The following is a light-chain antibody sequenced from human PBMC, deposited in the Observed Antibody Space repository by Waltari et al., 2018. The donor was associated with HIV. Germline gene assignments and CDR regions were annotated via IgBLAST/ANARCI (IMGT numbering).Light chain of an antibody. CDR2: DAA. CDR3: QQRSRWPPAYT. Sequence: EIVLTQSTATLSLSPGERATLSCRASQGVSIYLAWYQPKPGPPPRILIYDAANRATAIPARFSGSGSGTDFTLTISSRGPEDFAVYYCQQRSRWPPAYTFGQGTKLEIK. V-gene: IGKV3-11*01. CDR1: QGVSIY. J-gene: IGKJ2*01.